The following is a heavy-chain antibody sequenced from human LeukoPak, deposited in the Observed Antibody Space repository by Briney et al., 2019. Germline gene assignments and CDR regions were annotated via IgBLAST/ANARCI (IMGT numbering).Heavy chain of an antibody. J-gene: IGHJ4*02. CDR3: ARDSLSGRRIGD. CDR1: GFTFITYA. CDR2: ISGSGGST. D-gene: IGHD3-16*01. Sequence: GGSLRLSCAASGFTFITYAMSWVRQAPGKGLEWVSSISGSGGSTYYADSVKGRFTISRDNSKNTLYLQMNSLRAEDTAVYYCARDSLSGRRIGDWGQGTLVTVSS. V-gene: IGHV3-23*01.